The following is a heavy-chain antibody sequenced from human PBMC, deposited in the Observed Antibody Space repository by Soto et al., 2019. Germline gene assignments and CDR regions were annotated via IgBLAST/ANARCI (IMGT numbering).Heavy chain of an antibody. V-gene: IGHV4-30-4*01. J-gene: IGHJ6*02. CDR3: ARGSNIYGLDX. Sequence: PSETLSLTFTVSGDSFNNDDYSWTWIRQPPGKGLELIGYISHGGKTFSNPSLRSLLTMSVDMTKKHFSLKLRSVTAADTAVYYCARGSNIYGLDXWGQGTTVTVS. CDR2: ISHGGKT. CDR1: GDSFNNDDYS.